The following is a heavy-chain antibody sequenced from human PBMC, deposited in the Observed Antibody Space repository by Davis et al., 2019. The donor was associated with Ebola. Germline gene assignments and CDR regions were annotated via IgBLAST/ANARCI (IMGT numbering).Heavy chain of an antibody. CDR2: ISSSSNYI. CDR3: VRDPALVVTGGGWFFGL. CDR1: GFIFRSYV. J-gene: IGHJ2*01. V-gene: IGHV3-21*01. Sequence: GESLKISCAASGFIFRSYVMNWVRQAPGKGLEWVSFISSSSNYIYYADSVKGRFTVSRDNAKNSLYLQMNSLRAEDTAVYYCVRDPALVVTGGGWFFGLWGRGTLVTVSS. D-gene: IGHD2-21*02.